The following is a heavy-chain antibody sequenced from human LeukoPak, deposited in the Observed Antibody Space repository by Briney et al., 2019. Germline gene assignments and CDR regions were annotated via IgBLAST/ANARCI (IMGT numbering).Heavy chain of an antibody. CDR1: GFTVSSNS. J-gene: IGHJ4*02. D-gene: IGHD4/OR15-4a*01. CDR2: IYSDNT. V-gene: IGHV3-53*01. CDR3: ARRAGAYSHPYDY. Sequence: GGSLRLSCTVSGFTVSSNSMSWVRQAPGKGLEWVSFIYSDNTHYSDSVKGRFTISRDSSKNTLYLRMNSLRAEDTAVYYCARRAGAYSHPYDYWGQGTLVTVSS.